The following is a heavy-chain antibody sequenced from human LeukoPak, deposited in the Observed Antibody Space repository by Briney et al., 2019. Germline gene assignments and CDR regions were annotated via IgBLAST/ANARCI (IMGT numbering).Heavy chain of an antibody. CDR2: MYVSGTT. V-gene: IGHV4-59*10. D-gene: IGHD3-22*01. CDR3: VSENYYDSSGYSEGLDV. J-gene: IGHJ6*02. Sequence: SETLCLTCAVSGGSISSYYWSWVRQPAGKGLEWIGRMYVSGTTNYNPSLKSRVTMSVDTSKNQFSLKLTSVTAAETAVYYCVSENYYDSSGYSEGLDVWGQGTTVTVSS. CDR1: GGSISSYY.